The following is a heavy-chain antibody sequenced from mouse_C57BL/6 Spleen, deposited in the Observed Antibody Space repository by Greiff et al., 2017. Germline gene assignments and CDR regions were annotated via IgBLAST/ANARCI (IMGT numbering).Heavy chain of an antibody. V-gene: IGHV1-19*01. CDR2: INPYNGGT. J-gene: IGHJ2*01. CDR3: ARDWDGNFDY. Sequence: VQLQQSGPVLVKPGASVKMSCKASGYTFTDYYMNWVKQSHGKSLEWIGVINPYNGGTSYNQKFKGKATLTVDKTSSTAYMELNSLTSEDSAVYYCARDWDGNFDYGGQGTTRTVS. D-gene: IGHD4-1*01. CDR1: GYTFTDYY.